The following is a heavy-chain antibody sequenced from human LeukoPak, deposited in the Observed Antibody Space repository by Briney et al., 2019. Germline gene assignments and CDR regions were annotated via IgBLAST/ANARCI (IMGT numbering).Heavy chain of an antibody. CDR2: ISSSSSYI. CDR3: ARWASSGLGY. J-gene: IGHJ4*02. CDR1: GFTFKTYT. Sequence: GGSLRLSCAASGFTFKTYTMHWVRQAPGMGLEWVSSISSSSSYIFYADSVKGRFTISRDNAKNSLYLQMSSLRAEDTAVYYCARWASSGLGYWGQGTLVTVSS. D-gene: IGHD6-25*01. V-gene: IGHV3-21*01.